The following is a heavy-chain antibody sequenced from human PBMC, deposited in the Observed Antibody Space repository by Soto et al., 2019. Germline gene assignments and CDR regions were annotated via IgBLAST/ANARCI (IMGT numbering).Heavy chain of an antibody. Sequence: QVQLVESGGGVVQPGGSLRLSCAASGFSFYSYGMQWVRQTAGKGLEWVAVIRYDGSNKHYAGSVTGRLTVSRDNSRKTLYVQMSSLRAEDTGVYYCARDREWLNSVASISYFDPWGRGTLVTVSS. CDR1: GFSFYSYG. V-gene: IGHV3-33*01. CDR3: ARDREWLNSVASISYFDP. J-gene: IGHJ2*01. D-gene: IGHD6-19*01. CDR2: IRYDGSNK.